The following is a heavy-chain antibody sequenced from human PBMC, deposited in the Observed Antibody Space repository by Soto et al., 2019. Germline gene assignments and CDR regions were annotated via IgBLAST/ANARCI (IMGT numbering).Heavy chain of an antibody. Sequence: VGSLRLSCAASGFNFGVCGMHWVRQAPGKGLEWLSVLSYEGSEEYYADSVRGRFPISGDNSTKTLFLEMESLRGDDTGVYYCALTRRSSLLEVAGPGFEYWGQGTLVTVSS. CDR2: LSYEGSEE. J-gene: IGHJ4*02. D-gene: IGHD6-19*01. CDR1: GFNFGVCG. V-gene: IGHV3-30*03. CDR3: ALTRRSSLLEVAGPGFEY.